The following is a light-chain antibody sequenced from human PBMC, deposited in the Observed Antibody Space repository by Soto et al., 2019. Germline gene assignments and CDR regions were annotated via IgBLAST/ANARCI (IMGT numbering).Light chain of an antibody. J-gene: IGKJ4*01. CDR3: QQYCSSPLT. V-gene: IGKV3-20*01. CDR1: QSVSSSY. CDR2: AAS. Sequence: EIVLTQSPGTLSLSPGERATLSCRASQSVSSSYLAWYQQKPGHAPRLLIYAASSRATGIPDRFSGSGSGTDFTLTISRLEPEDFAVYYCQQYCSSPLTFGGGTKVEIK.